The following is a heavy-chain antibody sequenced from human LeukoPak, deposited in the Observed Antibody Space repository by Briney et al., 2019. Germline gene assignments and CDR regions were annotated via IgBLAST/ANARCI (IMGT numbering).Heavy chain of an antibody. CDR2: MSGSGDTT. V-gene: IGHV3-23*01. D-gene: IGHD3-9*01. J-gene: IGHJ4*02. Sequence: GGSLRLSCAASGFTFSSYARSWVRQAPGKGLEWVSAMSGSGDTTYYTDSVKGRFTISRDNSKNTVYLQMTSLRAEDTAVYYCAKSVILTGLFDYWGQGTLVTVSS. CDR3: AKSVILTGLFDY. CDR1: GFTFSSYA.